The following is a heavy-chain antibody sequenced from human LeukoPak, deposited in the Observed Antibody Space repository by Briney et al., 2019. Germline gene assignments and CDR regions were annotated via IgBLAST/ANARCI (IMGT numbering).Heavy chain of an antibody. CDR2: ISSNGGTT. CDR1: GFTFSRYA. J-gene: IGHJ4*02. D-gene: IGHD4-17*01. CDR3: ASDYGDLQGLLDY. V-gene: IGHV3-64*02. Sequence: GGSQRLSCAASGFTFSRYAMHWVRQAPGKGLEYVSAISSNGGTTYYADSVKGRFTISRDNSKNTLYLQMGSLRAEDMAVYYCASDYGDLQGLLDYWGQGTLVTVSS.